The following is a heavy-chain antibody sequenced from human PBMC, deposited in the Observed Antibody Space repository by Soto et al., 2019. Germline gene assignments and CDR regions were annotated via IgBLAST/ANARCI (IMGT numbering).Heavy chain of an antibody. Sequence: QVQLEESGGGVVQPGRSLRLSCAASGFTFSSYGMHWVRQAPGKGLEWVAVIAYDGSNKYYADSVKGRFTISRDNSKNALYLQMNSLRAEDTAVYYCAKGWDGLSMDVWGQGTTVTVSS. D-gene: IGHD1-26*01. CDR3: AKGWDGLSMDV. CDR1: GFTFSSYG. J-gene: IGHJ6*02. V-gene: IGHV3-30*18. CDR2: IAYDGSNK.